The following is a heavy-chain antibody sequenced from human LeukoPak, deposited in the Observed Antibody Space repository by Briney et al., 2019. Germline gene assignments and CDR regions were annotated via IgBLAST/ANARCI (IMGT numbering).Heavy chain of an antibody. Sequence: PGGSLRLSCAASGFTFDDYAMHWVRQAPGKGLEWVSGISWNSGSIGYADSVKGRFTISRDNAKNSLYLQMNSLRAEDMALYYCAKGVWAVAGTGWFGPWGQGTLVTVSS. V-gene: IGHV3-9*03. D-gene: IGHD6-19*01. CDR3: AKGVWAVAGTGWFGP. CDR2: ISWNSGSI. J-gene: IGHJ5*02. CDR1: GFTFDDYA.